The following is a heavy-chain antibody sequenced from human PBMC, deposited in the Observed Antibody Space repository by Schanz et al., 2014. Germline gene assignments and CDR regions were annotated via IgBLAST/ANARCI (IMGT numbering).Heavy chain of an antibody. CDR3: ARVHHYDPSGWGYFDY. D-gene: IGHD3-22*01. CDR2: IYSGIGA. Sequence: ESGGGLVQPGGSLRLSCAVSGFTVSSNHMSWVRQAPGKGLAWVSVIYSGIGAYYADSVKDRFTVSRDNSKNTVYLQMNRLRAEDTAVYYCARVHHYDPSGWGYFDYWGQGALVTVSS. CDR1: GFTVSSNH. V-gene: IGHV3-66*01. J-gene: IGHJ4*02.